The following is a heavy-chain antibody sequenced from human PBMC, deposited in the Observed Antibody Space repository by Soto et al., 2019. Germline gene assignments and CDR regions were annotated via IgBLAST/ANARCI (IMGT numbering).Heavy chain of an antibody. CDR2: IWYDGSNK. D-gene: IGHD3-9*01. CDR3: ARDSTVLRYFDWSPDSDYFDY. CDR1: GFTFSSYS. V-gene: IGHV3-33*01. J-gene: IGHJ4*02. Sequence: PGGSLRLSCAASGFTFSSYSMHWVRQAPGKGLEWVAVIWYDGSNKYYADSVKGRFTISRDNSKNTLYLQMNSLRAEDTAVYYCARDSTVLRYFDWSPDSDYFDYWGQGTLVTVSS.